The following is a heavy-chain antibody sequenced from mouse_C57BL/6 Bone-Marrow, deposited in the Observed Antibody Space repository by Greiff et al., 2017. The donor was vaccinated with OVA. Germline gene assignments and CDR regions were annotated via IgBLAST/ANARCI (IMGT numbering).Heavy chain of an antibody. CDR2: IYPGGGYT. V-gene: IGHV1-63*01. Sequence: QVQLQQSGAELVRPGTSVKMSCKASGYTFTNYWIGWAKQRPGHGLEWIGDIYPGGGYTNYNEKFKGKATLTADKSSSTAYMQFSSLTSEDSAIYYSARYDYDVAYYFAYWGQGTTLTVSS. D-gene: IGHD2-4*01. CDR1: GYTFTNYW. CDR3: ARYDYDVAYYFAY. J-gene: IGHJ2*01.